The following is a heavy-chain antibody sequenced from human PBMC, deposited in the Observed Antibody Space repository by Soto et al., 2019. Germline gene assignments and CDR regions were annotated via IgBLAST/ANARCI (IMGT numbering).Heavy chain of an antibody. Sequence: WETLSLTCAVSGGSISSSSWWSWVRQPPGKGLEWIGEIYHSGSTNYNPSLKSRVTISVDKSKNQFSLKLSSVTAADTAVHYCARRGDGSGSLDYWGRGTLVTVSS. J-gene: IGHJ4*02. D-gene: IGHD3-10*01. CDR2: IYHSGST. CDR1: GGSISSSSW. CDR3: ARRGDGSGSLDY. V-gene: IGHV4-4*02.